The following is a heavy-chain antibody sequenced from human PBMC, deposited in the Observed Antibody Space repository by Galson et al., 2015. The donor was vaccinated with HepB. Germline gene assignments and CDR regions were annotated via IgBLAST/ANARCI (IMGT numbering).Heavy chain of an antibody. Sequence: SVKVSCKASGGTFSSAAISWVRQAPGQGLEWMGGIIPVFGTANYAKKFQGRVTITADESTSTAYMELNSLRSEDTAVYYCARAHYDSSGYYFPLGAFDIWGQGTMVTVSS. J-gene: IGHJ3*02. CDR2: IIPVFGTA. D-gene: IGHD3-22*01. CDR3: ARAHYDSSGYYFPLGAFDI. V-gene: IGHV1-69*13. CDR1: GGTFSSAA.